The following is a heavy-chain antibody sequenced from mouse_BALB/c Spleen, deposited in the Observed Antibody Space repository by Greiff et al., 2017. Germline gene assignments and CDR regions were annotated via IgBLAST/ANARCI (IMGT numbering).Heavy chain of an antibody. CDR3: ARVDGDYAMDY. CDR2: IWAGGST. Sequence: VKLVESGPGLVAPSQSLSITCTVSGFSLTSYGVHWVRQPPGKGLEWLGVIWAGGSTNYNSALMSRLSISKDNSKSQVFLKMNRLQTDDTAMYYCARVDGDYAMDYWGQGTSVTVAS. CDR1: GFSLTSYG. J-gene: IGHJ4*01. D-gene: IGHD1-2*01. V-gene: IGHV2-9*02.